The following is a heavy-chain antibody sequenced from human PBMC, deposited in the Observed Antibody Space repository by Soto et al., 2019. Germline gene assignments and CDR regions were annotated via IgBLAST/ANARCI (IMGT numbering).Heavy chain of an antibody. J-gene: IGHJ4*02. D-gene: IGHD6-13*01. CDR1: GFTFSSYS. CDR2: ISSSSSYI. V-gene: IGHV3-21*01. Sequence: EVQLVESGGGLVKPGGSLRLSCAASGFTFSSYSMNWVRQAPGKGLEWVSSISSSSSYIYYADSVKGRFTISRDNAKNSLYLQMNSLRAEDTAVYYCARDEGAAAGTFDYWGQGTLSPSPQ. CDR3: ARDEGAAAGTFDY.